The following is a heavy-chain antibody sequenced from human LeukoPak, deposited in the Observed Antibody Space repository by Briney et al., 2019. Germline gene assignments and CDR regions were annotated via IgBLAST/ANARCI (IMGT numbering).Heavy chain of an antibody. Sequence: GGSLRLSCTVSGFTFGDYAINWVRQAPGKGLEWLSYISRDSTTIYYADSVKGRFTISRDNAKNSLYLQMNSLRAEDTAVYHCATDYYDSSGYYTGSYWGQGTLVTVSS. J-gene: IGHJ4*02. CDR2: ISRDSTTI. CDR3: ATDYYDSSGYYTGSY. CDR1: GFTFGDYA. D-gene: IGHD3-22*01. V-gene: IGHV3-48*01.